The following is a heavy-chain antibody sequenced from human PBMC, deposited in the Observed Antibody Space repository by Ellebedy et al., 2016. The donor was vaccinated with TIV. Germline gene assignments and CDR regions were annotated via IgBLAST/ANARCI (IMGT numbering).Heavy chain of an antibody. V-gene: IGHV1-46*01. D-gene: IGHD3-3*01. Sequence: AASVKVSCKASGYTFTSYYMHWVRQAPGQGLEWMGIINPSSGGTSYAQKFQGRVTMSRDTSTTTVYMELSSLTSEDTAVYYCARGGPMNFGEVIVYNWFDLWGQGSLVTVSS. CDR1: GYTFTSYY. J-gene: IGHJ5*02. CDR2: INPSSGGT. CDR3: ARGGPMNFGEVIVYNWFDL.